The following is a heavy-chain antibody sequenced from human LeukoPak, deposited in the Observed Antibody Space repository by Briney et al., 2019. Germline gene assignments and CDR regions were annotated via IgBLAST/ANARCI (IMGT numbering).Heavy chain of an antibody. Sequence: GSLRLSCAASGFTVSGNYMSWVRQAPGKGLEWIGSVYYSGSTYYNPSLKSRATISVDTSKNQFSLKLSSVTAADTAVYYCARAGLETYYGKSYFDYWGQGALVTVSS. CDR2: VYYSGST. CDR3: ARAGLETYYGKSYFDY. J-gene: IGHJ4*02. CDR1: GFTVSGNY. D-gene: IGHD3-10*01. V-gene: IGHV4-38-2*01.